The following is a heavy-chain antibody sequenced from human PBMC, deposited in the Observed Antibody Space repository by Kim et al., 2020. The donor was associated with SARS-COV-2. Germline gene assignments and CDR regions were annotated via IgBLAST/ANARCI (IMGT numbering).Heavy chain of an antibody. CDR1: GFTFSSYG. D-gene: IGHD3-3*01. CDR2: IWYDGSNK. Sequence: GGSLRLSCAASGFTFSSYGMHWVRQAPGKGLEWVAVIWYDGSNKYYADSVKGRFTISRDNSKNTLYLQMNSLRAEDTAVYYCARDRLRITIFGVVPVGKSYYYYGMDVWGQGTTVTVSS. V-gene: IGHV3-33*01. J-gene: IGHJ6*02. CDR3: ARDRLRITIFGVVPVGKSYYYYGMDV.